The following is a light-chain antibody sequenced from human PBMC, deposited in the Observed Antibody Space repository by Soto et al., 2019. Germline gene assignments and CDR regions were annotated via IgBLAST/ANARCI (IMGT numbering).Light chain of an antibody. CDR2: DST. V-gene: IGKV3-11*01. J-gene: IGKJ5*01. CDR1: QSIHTS. Sequence: VLTESPTPLSLSPGERATLSCRARQSIHTSLAWYQQKSGKPPRLVIYDSTLRANGVPDRFGGSRSGTEFTLTINSLEPEDFAVYYCQQRNVWPPITFGQGTRLE. CDR3: QQRNVWPPIT.